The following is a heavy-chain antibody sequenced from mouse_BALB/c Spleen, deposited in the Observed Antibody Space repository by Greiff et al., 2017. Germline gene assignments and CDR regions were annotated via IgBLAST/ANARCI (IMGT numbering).Heavy chain of an antibody. J-gene: IGHJ4*01. CDR1: GFTFSSYA. Sequence: EVQVVESGGGLVKPGGSLKLSCAASGFTFSSYAMSWVRQTPEKRLEWVASISSGGSTYYPDSVKGRFTISRDNARNILYLQMSSLRSEDTAMYYCARGLYYYGSSPYAMDYWGQGTSVTVSS. CDR3: ARGLYYYGSSPYAMDY. CDR2: ISSGGST. V-gene: IGHV5-6-5*01. D-gene: IGHD1-1*01.